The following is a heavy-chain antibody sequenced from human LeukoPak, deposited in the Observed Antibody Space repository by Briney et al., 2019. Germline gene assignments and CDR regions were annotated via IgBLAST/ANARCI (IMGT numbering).Heavy chain of an antibody. Sequence: PGGSLRLSCAASGFTVSSNYMSWVRQAPGKGLEWVSVIYSGGSTYYADSVKGRFTISRDNAKDSLYLQMNSLRAEDTAVYYCARKGRGNYAPYYYYYMDVWGKGTTVTVSS. CDR3: ARKGRGNYAPYYYYYMDV. D-gene: IGHD4-11*01. V-gene: IGHV3-53*01. CDR1: GFTVSSNY. CDR2: IYSGGST. J-gene: IGHJ6*03.